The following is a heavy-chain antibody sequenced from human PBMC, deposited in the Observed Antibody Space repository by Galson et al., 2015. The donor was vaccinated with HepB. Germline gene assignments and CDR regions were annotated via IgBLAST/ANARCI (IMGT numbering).Heavy chain of an antibody. CDR1: GFTFDDYG. CDR3: ARPLRAYSGSYYFAY. CDR2: INWNGGST. J-gene: IGHJ4*02. V-gene: IGHV3-20*04. D-gene: IGHD1-26*01. Sequence: SLRLSCAASGFTFDDYGMSWVRQAPGKGLEWVSGINWNGGSTGYADSVKGRFTISRDNAKNSLYLQMNSLRAEDTALYYCARPLRAYSGSYYFAYWGQGTLVTVSS.